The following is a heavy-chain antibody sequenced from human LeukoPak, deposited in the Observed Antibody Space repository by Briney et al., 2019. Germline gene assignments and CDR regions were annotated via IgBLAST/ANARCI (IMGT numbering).Heavy chain of an antibody. D-gene: IGHD1-1*01. Sequence: ASVKVSCKASGYTFTSYGISWVRQAPGQGLEWMGWISAYNGNINYAQKFQGRVTITTDTSTRTAYRELRSLRFDDTAVYYCARLGQLNWFDPWGQGTLVSVSS. CDR2: ISAYNGNI. J-gene: IGHJ5*02. CDR1: GYTFTSYG. CDR3: ARLGQLNWFDP. V-gene: IGHV1-18*01.